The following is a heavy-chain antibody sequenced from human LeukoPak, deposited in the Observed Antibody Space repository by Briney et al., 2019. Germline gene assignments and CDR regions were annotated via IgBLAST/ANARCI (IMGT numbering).Heavy chain of an antibody. CDR3: ARDMSNYYDSRTLLYYFDY. CDR2: INPSGGST. J-gene: IGHJ4*02. V-gene: IGHV1-46*01. CDR1: GYTFTSYY. D-gene: IGHD3-22*01. Sequence: ASVKVSCKASGYTFTSYYMHWVRQAPGQGLEWMGIINPSGGSTSYAQKFQGRVTMTRDTSTSTVYMELRSLRSDDTAVYYCARDMSNYYDSRTLLYYFDYWGQGTLVTVSS.